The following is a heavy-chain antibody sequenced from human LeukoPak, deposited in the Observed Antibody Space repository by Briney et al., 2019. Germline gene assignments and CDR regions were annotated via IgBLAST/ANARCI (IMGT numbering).Heavy chain of an antibody. CDR3: ARGRRGGGWYWNAFDI. Sequence: SETLSLTCTVSGGSFSGYYCTWIRQPPGQGLEWIGEINLSGSANNNPSLKSRVTISLDPSQNQFSLKLSSVTGADTAVYYCARGRRGGGWYWNAFDIWGQGTMVTVSS. CDR2: INLSGSA. J-gene: IGHJ3*02. CDR1: GGSFSGYY. V-gene: IGHV4-34*01. D-gene: IGHD2-15*01.